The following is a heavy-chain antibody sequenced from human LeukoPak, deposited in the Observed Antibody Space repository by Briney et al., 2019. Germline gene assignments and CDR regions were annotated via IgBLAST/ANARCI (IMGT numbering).Heavy chain of an antibody. D-gene: IGHD6-19*01. J-gene: IGHJ4*02. V-gene: IGHV3-11*04. CDR2: ISSSGSTI. CDR1: GFTFSDYY. Sequence: GGSLRLSCAASGFTFSDYYMSWIRQAPGKGLEWVSYISSSGSTIYYADSVKGRFTISRDNAKNSLYLQMNSLRAHDTAVYFCARETSSGWYVDYWGQGTLVTVSS. CDR3: ARETSSGWYVDY.